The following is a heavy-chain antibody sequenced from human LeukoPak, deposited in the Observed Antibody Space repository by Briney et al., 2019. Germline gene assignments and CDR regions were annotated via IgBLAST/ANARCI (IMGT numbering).Heavy chain of an antibody. D-gene: IGHD5-12*01. J-gene: IGHJ5*02. CDR1: SGSIINYY. CDR3: ASGSSGYDP. CDR2: IYSSGTT. Sequence: SETLALTSTVYSGSIINYYRSSIRQPAGKGLEWIGRIYSSGTTIYNPSLKSRVTMSVDTSKNQFSLRLSSVTAADTAVYFCASGSSGYDPWGQGTLVTVSS. V-gene: IGHV4-4*07.